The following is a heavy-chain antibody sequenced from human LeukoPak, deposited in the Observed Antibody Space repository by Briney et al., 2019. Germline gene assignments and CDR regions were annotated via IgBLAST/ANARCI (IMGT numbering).Heavy chain of an antibody. CDR3: AKEIWPTVTTPGHTHFDY. V-gene: IGHV3-30*02. Sequence: GSLRPSCAASGFTFSTYGMHWVRQAPGKGLEWVAFIRYDGRNKYYADSVKGRFTISRDNSKNTLCLQMNSLRAEDTAVYYCAKEIWPTVTTPGHTHFDYWGQGTLVTVSS. CDR1: GFTFSTYG. J-gene: IGHJ4*02. D-gene: IGHD4-17*01. CDR2: IRYDGRNK.